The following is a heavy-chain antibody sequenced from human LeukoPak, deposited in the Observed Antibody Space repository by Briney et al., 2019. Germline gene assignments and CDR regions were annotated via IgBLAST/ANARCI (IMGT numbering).Heavy chain of an antibody. CDR1: GFSFLTST. D-gene: IGHD6-13*01. V-gene: IGHV1-58*02. J-gene: IGHJ4*02. CDR3: AADLGGAAAGNLDY. CDR2: IVVGNGHT. Sequence: ASVKVACKAYGFSFLTSTMQWVRQARGQRLEWIGWIVVGNGHTNYAEKSQERLPITRDMYTNTAHMELHNLRSEDTAVYYCAADLGGAAAGNLDYWGQGTLVTVSS.